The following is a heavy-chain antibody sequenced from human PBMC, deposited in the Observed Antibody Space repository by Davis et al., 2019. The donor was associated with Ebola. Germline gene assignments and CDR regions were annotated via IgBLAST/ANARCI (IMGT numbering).Heavy chain of an antibody. V-gene: IGHV1-46*01. D-gene: IGHD1-26*01. Sequence: ASVKVSCKASGYTFTSYYIHWVRQAPGQGLEWMGIINPSGGSTSYAQRFQDRVTMTRDTSTSTVYMELSSLRSEDTALYHCARGFSTIGDYWGQGTLLTVSS. CDR2: INPSGGST. J-gene: IGHJ4*02. CDR3: ARGFSTIGDY. CDR1: GYTFTSYY.